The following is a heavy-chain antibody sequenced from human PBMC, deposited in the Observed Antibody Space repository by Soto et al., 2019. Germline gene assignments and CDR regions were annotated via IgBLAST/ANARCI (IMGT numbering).Heavy chain of an antibody. V-gene: IGHV5-51*01. CDR2: IYPGDSDT. D-gene: IGHD6-6*01. Sequence: GESLKISCKGSGYSFPSYWIGWVRQMPGKGLEWMGIIYPGDSDTRYSPSFQGQVTISDDKSISTAYLQWSSLKASDTAMYYCALAARPGYYYYYGMDVWGQGTTVTGS. CDR1: GYSFPSYW. CDR3: ALAARPGYYYYYGMDV. J-gene: IGHJ6*02.